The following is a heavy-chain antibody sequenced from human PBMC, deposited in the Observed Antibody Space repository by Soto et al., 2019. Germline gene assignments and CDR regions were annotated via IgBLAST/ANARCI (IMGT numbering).Heavy chain of an antibody. D-gene: IGHD1-26*01. CDR1: GFTFSSYA. CDR2: ISGSGGST. CDR3: AKDWWENILHPFDY. J-gene: IGHJ4*02. Sequence: GGSLRLSCAASGFTFSSYAMSWVRQAPGKGPEWVSAISGSGGSTYYADSVKGRFTISRDNSKNTLYLQTNSLRAEDTAVYYCAKDWWENILHPFDYWGQGTLVTVSS. V-gene: IGHV3-23*01.